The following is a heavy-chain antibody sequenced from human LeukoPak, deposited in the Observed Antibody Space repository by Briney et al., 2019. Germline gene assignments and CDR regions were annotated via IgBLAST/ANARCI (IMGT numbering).Heavy chain of an antibody. J-gene: IGHJ5*02. CDR3: AKDTPIEGALSGYFDP. V-gene: IGHV4-4*02. CDR1: GGSITNSNW. D-gene: IGHD1-26*01. CDR2: IYHSGRT. Sequence: SETLSLTCAVSGGSITNSNWWSWVRQPPGKGLEWIGEIYHSGRTNYNPSLKSRVSISVDKSKKQFSLKLTSVTAADTAVYYCAKDTPIEGALSGYFDPWGQGTLVTVSS.